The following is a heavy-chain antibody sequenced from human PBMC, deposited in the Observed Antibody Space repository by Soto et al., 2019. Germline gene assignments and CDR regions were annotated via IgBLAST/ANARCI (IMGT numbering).Heavy chain of an antibody. D-gene: IGHD3-22*01. J-gene: IGHJ3*02. V-gene: IGHV5-51*01. CDR1: GYSFTSYW. Sequence: VESLKISCNGSGYSFTSYWIGWVRQMPWKGLEWMGIIYPGDSDTRYSPSFQGQVTISADKSISTAYLQWSSLKASDTAMYYCARPYYYDSSGRPGAFDIWGQGTMVTVSS. CDR2: IYPGDSDT. CDR3: ARPYYYDSSGRPGAFDI.